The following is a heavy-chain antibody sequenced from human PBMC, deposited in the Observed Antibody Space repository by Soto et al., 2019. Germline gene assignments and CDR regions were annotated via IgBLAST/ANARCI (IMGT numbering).Heavy chain of an antibody. D-gene: IGHD3-22*01. Sequence: APVKVSCKASGYTFTGYYMHWVRQAPGQGLEWMGIINPSGGSTSYAQKFQGRVTMTRDTSTSTVYMELSSLRSEDTAVYYCARYDSSGYYYYWGQGTPVTVSS. V-gene: IGHV1-46*03. CDR1: GYTFTGYY. J-gene: IGHJ4*02. CDR2: INPSGGST. CDR3: ARYDSSGYYYY.